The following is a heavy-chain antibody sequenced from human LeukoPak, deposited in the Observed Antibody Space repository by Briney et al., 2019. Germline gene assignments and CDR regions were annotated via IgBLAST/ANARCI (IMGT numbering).Heavy chain of an antibody. CDR2: INHSGST. CDR1: GGSFSGYS. D-gene: IGHD2-2*01. Sequence: KSSETLSLTCAVNGGSFSGYSRSWIRQPPGKGLEWIGEINHSGSTKYNPSLKSRVTISVDTSKKQLSLELSSMTAADTAVYYCARGYCSSTSCYGAAFDIWGQGTMVTVSS. J-gene: IGHJ3*02. V-gene: IGHV4-34*01. CDR3: ARGYCSSTSCYGAAFDI.